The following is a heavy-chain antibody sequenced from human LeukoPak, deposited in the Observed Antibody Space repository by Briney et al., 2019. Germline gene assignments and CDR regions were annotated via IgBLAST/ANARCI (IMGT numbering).Heavy chain of an antibody. Sequence: GSSVKVSCKASGGSFSSYGISWVRQAPGQGLEWMGGIIPMLGRSSYAQKFQGRVTISTDESTSTAYMEMSSLRSEDTAVYYCAREDHTANNWFDPWGQGILVTVSS. CDR1: GGSFSSYG. D-gene: IGHD5-18*01. CDR2: IIPMLGRS. CDR3: AREDHTANNWFDP. J-gene: IGHJ5*02. V-gene: IGHV1-69*05.